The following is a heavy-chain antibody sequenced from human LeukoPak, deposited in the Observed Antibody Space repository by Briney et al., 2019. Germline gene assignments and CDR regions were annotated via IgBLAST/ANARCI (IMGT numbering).Heavy chain of an antibody. CDR1: GGSFSGYY. CDR2: INHSGST. CDR3: AKDISRITLIVVAPGRGIDY. D-gene: IGHD3-22*01. V-gene: IGHV4-34*01. J-gene: IGHJ4*02. Sequence: PSETLSLTCAVYGGSFSGYYWSWIRQPPGKGLEWIGEINHSGSTNYNPSLKSRVTISVDRSKNQFSLKLSSVTAADTAVYYCAKDISRITLIVVAPGRGIDYWGQGTLVTVSS.